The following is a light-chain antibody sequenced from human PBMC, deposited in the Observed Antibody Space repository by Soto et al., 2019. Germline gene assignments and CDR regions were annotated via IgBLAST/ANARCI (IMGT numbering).Light chain of an antibody. CDR2: ETE. CDR1: SSNIGNSY. Sequence: QSVLTQPPSVSAASGQKVTMSCSGGSSNIGNSYVSWYQHLPGTAPKLLIYETEKRPSDIPDRFSASKSGTSATLGISGLQTGDEADYYCGTWDSSLSVWFLGGGTKLTVL. J-gene: IGLJ2*01. CDR3: GTWDSSLSVWF. V-gene: IGLV1-51*02.